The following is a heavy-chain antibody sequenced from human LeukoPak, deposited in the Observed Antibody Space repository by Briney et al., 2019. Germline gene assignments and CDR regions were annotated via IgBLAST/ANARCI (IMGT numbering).Heavy chain of an antibody. CDR1: GFTFSNAW. V-gene: IGHV3-15*01. CDR3: TTVSTVTYGY. D-gene: IGHD4-17*01. CDR2: IKSKTDGGTA. J-gene: IGHJ4*02. Sequence: GSLRLSCAASGFTFSNAWMSWVRQAPGKGLEWVGRIKSKTDGGTADYTAPVKGRFTVSRDDSKNTLYLQMNSLKTEDTAVYYCTTVSTVTYGYWGQGTLVTVSS.